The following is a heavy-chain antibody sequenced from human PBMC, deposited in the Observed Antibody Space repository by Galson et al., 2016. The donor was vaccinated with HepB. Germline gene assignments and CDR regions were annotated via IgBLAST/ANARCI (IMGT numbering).Heavy chain of an antibody. CDR2: MSGSGAST. J-gene: IGHJ2*01. CDR1: GFTFSSYA. Sequence: SLRLSCAASGFTFSSYAMSWVRQAPGKGLEWVSAMSGSGASTFYADSVKGRFTISRDNSKNTLYLQMNSLRAKDTAVYYCAKGENWNYGVWWYFDLWGCGTLVTVSS. D-gene: IGHD1-7*01. CDR3: AKGENWNYGVWWYFDL. V-gene: IGHV3-23*01.